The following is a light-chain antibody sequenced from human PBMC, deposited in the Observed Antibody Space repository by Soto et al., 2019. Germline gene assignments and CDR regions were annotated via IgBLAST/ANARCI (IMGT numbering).Light chain of an antibody. CDR3: QQYGSLPIT. J-gene: IGKJ5*01. CDR2: DAS. CDR1: QDMGNF. Sequence: DIQMTQSPSSLSASIGDRVTISCQASQDMGNFLNWYQQKPGKAPYLLIYDASNLDTGVSSRFSGSGSGRDFSFTITSLQPDDVATYFCQQYGSLPITFGQGTRLDIK. V-gene: IGKV1-33*01.